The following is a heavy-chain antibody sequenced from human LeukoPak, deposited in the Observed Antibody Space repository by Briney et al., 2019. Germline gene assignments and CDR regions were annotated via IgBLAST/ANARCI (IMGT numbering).Heavy chain of an antibody. D-gene: IGHD2-2*01. CDR2: ISGSGGST. CDR1: GLTFINFG. J-gene: IGHJ4*02. Sequence: GGSLRLSCAASGLTFINFGMTWVRQAPGKGLEWVSAISGSGGSTYYADSVKGRFTISRDNSKNTLYLQMNSLRAEDTAVYYCAKGALPAAMRGYYFDYWGQGTLVTVSS. CDR3: AKGALPAAMRGYYFDY. V-gene: IGHV3-23*01.